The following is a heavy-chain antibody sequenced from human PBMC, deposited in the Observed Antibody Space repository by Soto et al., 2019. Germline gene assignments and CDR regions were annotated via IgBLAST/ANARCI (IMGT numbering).Heavy chain of an antibody. J-gene: IGHJ6*02. D-gene: IGHD3-10*01. V-gene: IGHV1-18*01. CDR1: GYTFTSYG. CDR3: ARDWFRRVYYGMDV. Sequence: GASVKVSCKASGYTFTSYGISWVRQAPGQGLEWMGWISAYNGNTNYAQKHQSRVTMTTDTSTSTAYMELRSMRSNDTAVYYCARDWFRRVYYGMDVWGQGTTVTVSS. CDR2: ISAYNGNT.